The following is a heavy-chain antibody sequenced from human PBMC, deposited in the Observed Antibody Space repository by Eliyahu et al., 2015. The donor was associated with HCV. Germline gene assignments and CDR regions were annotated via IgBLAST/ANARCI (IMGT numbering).Heavy chain of an antibody. D-gene: IGHD3-22*01. CDR3: TIEFTVIVVPDDY. CDR1: GIIFTNVW. J-gene: IGHJ4*02. CDR2: IKGKADGGTT. Sequence: EVQVVESGGGLVKPGESLRLSCAASGIIFTNVWMSWVRQAPGKGLEWVGRIKGKADGGTTHYAAPVKGRFTISRDDSQNTVYLHINNLKTEDTAVYYCTIEFTVIVVPDDYWGQGTQVTVSS. V-gene: IGHV3-15*05.